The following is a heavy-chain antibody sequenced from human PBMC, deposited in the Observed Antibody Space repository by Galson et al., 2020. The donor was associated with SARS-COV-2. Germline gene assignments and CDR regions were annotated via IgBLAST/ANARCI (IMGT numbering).Heavy chain of an antibody. CDR3: TRGSNSSPFYHFDP. J-gene: IGHJ5*02. CDR2: MNPNSGDT. D-gene: IGHD3-10*01. Sequence: ASVKVSCKASGYTFSGHYMHWVRLAPGQGLEWMGRMNPNSGDTDVPPKFQGRVTMTTDTSLTPAYMELSRLTSDDTAVYYCTRGSNSSPFYHFDPWGQGTLVTVSS. V-gene: IGHV1-2*06. CDR1: GYTFSGHY.